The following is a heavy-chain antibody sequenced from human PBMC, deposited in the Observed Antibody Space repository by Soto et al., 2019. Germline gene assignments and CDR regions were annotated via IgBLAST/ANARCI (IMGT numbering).Heavy chain of an antibody. CDR1: GFTFSSYS. CDR2: ISSSSGTI. V-gene: IGHV3-48*01. D-gene: IGHD4-17*01. Sequence: GGSLRLSCAASGFTFSSYSMNWVRQAPGKGLEWVSYISSSSGTIYYADSVKGRFTISRDNAKNSLYLQMNSLRAEDTAFYYCARAPGYYGDFFDFWGQGTLVTVSS. CDR3: ARAPGYYGDFFDF. J-gene: IGHJ4*02.